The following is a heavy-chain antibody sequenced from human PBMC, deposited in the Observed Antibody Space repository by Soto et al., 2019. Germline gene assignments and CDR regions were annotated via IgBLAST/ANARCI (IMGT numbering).Heavy chain of an antibody. Sequence: GGSLRLSCAASGFSFVNYAMNWVRQAPGKGLEWVSGLSGSGTGTYYADSVKGRFTISRDNSRDTLFLQMNSLTADDTAVYYCAKATTNGGWFNPFDSWGQGALVTVSS. J-gene: IGHJ4*02. CDR2: LSGSGTGT. CDR1: GFSFVNYA. D-gene: IGHD6-19*01. V-gene: IGHV3-23*01. CDR3: AKATTNGGWFNPFDS.